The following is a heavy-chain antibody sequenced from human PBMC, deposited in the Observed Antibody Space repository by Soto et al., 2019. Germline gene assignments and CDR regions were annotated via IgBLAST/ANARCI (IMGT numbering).Heavy chain of an antibody. Sequence: DGSMTLSWSASAVPFSDYDVSLIRRAPGKWLEWVSYISSSGSTIYYADSVKGRFTISRDNAKNSLYLQVNSLRAEDTAVYYCARPVPVGSWSELDYWGQGTLVIVSS. J-gene: IGHJ4*02. CDR2: ISSSGSTI. CDR1: AVPFSDYD. CDR3: ARPVPVGSWSELDY. D-gene: IGHD6-13*01. V-gene: IGHV3-11*01.